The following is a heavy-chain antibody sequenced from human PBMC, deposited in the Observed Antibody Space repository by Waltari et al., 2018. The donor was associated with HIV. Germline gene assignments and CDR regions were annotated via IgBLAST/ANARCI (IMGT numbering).Heavy chain of an antibody. V-gene: IGHV3-74*01. D-gene: IGHD3-10*01. CDR2: INSDGSST. CDR3: ARSKWFGESPLFFDY. CDR1: GFTFSSYW. J-gene: IGHJ4*02. Sequence: EVQLVESGGGLVQPGGSLRLSCAASGFTFSSYWMHWVRQAPGKGLVWVSSINSDGSSTSYADSVKGRFTISRDNAKNTLYLQMNSLRAEDTAVYYCARSKWFGESPLFFDYWGQGTLVTVSS.